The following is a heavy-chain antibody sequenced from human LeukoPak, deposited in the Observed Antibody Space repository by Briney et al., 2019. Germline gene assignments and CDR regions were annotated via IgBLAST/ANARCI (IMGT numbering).Heavy chain of an antibody. J-gene: IGHJ4*02. Sequence: SETLSLTCAVSGYSISSGYYWGWIRQPPGKGLEWIGSIYHSGSTYYNPSLKSRVTISVDTSKNQFSLKLSSVTAADTAVYYCAREYSSSISLDYWGQGTLVTVPS. D-gene: IGHD6-6*01. CDR1: GYSISSGYY. CDR3: AREYSSSISLDY. V-gene: IGHV4-38-2*02. CDR2: IYHSGST.